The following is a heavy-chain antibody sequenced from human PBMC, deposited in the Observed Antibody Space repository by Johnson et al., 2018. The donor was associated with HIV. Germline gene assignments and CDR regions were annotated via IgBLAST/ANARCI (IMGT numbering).Heavy chain of an antibody. V-gene: IGHV3-30*18. J-gene: IGHJ3*02. CDR3: AKDTVSGGYYDAFDI. Sequence: QVQLVESGGGVVQPGRSLRLSCAASGFTFSTYDMAWVRQAPGKGLEWVALISKDGSNKYYADSVKGRFTISRDNSKNTLYLQMNGLRAEDTAVYYCAKDTVSGGYYDAFDIWGQGTMVTVSS. CDR2: ISKDGSNK. CDR1: GFTFSTYD. D-gene: IGHD1-26*01.